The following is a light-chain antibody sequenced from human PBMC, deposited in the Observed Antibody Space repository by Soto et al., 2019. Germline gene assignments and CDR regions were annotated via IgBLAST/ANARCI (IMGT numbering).Light chain of an antibody. CDR2: WAS. J-gene: IGKJ4*01. Sequence: DIVMTQSPDSLAVSLGETATINCKSSQSILYSSNNKNYLTWYQQKTGQPPKLLIYWASTRESGVPDRFSGSGSGTDFTLTISRLQAEDVAVYYCQQYYSSPLTFGGGTKVEVK. CDR3: QQYYSSPLT. V-gene: IGKV4-1*01. CDR1: QSILYSSNNKNY.